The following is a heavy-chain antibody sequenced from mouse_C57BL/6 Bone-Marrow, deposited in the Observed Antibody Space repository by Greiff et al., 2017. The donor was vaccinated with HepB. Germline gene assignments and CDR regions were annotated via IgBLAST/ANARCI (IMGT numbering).Heavy chain of an antibody. J-gene: IGHJ3*01. CDR1: GFNIKDDY. D-gene: IGHD3-2*02. V-gene: IGHV14-4*01. CDR3: TRDSSGYVGFAY. Sequence: VQLQQSGAELVRPGASVKLSCTASGFNIKDDYMHWVKQRPEQGLEWIGWIDPENGDTEYASKFKGKATITADTPSNTAYLQLSSLTSEDTAVYYCTRDSSGYVGFAYWGQGTLVTVSA. CDR2: IDPENGDT.